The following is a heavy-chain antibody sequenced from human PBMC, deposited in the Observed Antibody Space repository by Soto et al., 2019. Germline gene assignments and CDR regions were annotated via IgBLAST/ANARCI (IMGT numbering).Heavy chain of an antibody. Sequence: SETPSLTCTVSGGSISSSSYYWGWIRQPPGKGLEWIGSIYYSGSTYYNPSLKSRVTISVDTSKNQFSLKLSSVTAADTAVYYCARHPVAGPPHAFDIWGQGTMVTVSS. V-gene: IGHV4-39*01. CDR2: IYYSGST. CDR1: GGSISSSSYY. D-gene: IGHD6-19*01. CDR3: ARHPVAGPPHAFDI. J-gene: IGHJ3*02.